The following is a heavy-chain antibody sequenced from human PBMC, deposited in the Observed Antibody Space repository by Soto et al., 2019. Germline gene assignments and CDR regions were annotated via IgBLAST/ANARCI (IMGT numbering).Heavy chain of an antibody. Sequence: ASVKVSCKASGGTFSSYAISWVRQAPGQGLEWMGGIIPIFGTANYAQKFQGRVTITADESTSTAYMELSSLRSEDTAVYYCARTSRYFGPEGWFDPWGQGTLVTVSS. CDR3: ARTSRYFGPEGWFDP. J-gene: IGHJ5*02. CDR1: GGTFSSYA. D-gene: IGHD3-9*01. V-gene: IGHV1-69*13. CDR2: IIPIFGTA.